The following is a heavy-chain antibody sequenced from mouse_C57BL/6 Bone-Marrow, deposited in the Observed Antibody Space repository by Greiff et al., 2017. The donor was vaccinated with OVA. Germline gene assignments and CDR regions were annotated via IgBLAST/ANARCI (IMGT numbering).Heavy chain of an antibody. J-gene: IGHJ3*01. CDR2: IYPGSGST. Sequence: QVQLQQPGAELVKPGASVKMSCKASGYTFTSYWITWVKQRPGQGLEWIGDIYPGSGSTNYNEKFKSKATLTVDTSSSTAYMQLSSLTSYVSAVYYCSSYAVYYECLFAYWGQVTLVTVSA. CDR1: GYTFTSYW. CDR3: SSYAVYYECLFAY. D-gene: IGHD2-3*01. V-gene: IGHV1-55*01.